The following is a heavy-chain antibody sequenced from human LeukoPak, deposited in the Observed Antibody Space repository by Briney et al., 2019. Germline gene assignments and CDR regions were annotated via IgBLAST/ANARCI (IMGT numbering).Heavy chain of an antibody. CDR2: IYSGGST. J-gene: IGHJ6*02. D-gene: IGHD6-13*01. V-gene: IGHV3-66*01. CDR3: ARDFVAAPPV. CDR1: GFTDSSNY. Sequence: GGSLRLSGSASGFTDSSNYMSRLRQAPGNGLEGGLIIYSGGSTYYADSVKGRFTISRDNSKNTLYLQMHSLRAEDTAVYYCARDFVAAPPVWGERTAVTVS.